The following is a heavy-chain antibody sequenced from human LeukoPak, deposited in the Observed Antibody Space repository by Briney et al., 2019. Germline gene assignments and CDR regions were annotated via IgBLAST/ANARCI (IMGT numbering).Heavy chain of an antibody. Sequence: GASVKVSCKASGYTFTSYGISWVRQAPGQGLEWMGWISAYNGNTNYAQKLQGRVTMTTDTSTSTAYMELRSLRSDDTAVYYSARDWDSSGYQLYYYYSYMDVWGKGTTVTVSS. CDR2: ISAYNGNT. J-gene: IGHJ6*03. CDR1: GYTFTSYG. V-gene: IGHV1-18*01. D-gene: IGHD3-22*01. CDR3: ARDWDSSGYQLYYYYSYMDV.